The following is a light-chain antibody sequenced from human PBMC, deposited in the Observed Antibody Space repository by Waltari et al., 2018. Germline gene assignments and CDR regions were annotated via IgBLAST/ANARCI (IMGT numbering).Light chain of an antibody. CDR2: GNS. CDR1: SSNIGANYD. Sequence: QSVLTQPPSVSGAPGQRVTISCTGSSSNIGANYDVPWYQQVPGTAPKPLIYGNSNRPSGVPARFSASKSGTSASLAITGLQADDEADYYCQSYDSSLSRYVFGSGTEVTVL. J-gene: IGLJ1*01. V-gene: IGLV1-40*01. CDR3: QSYDSSLSRYV.